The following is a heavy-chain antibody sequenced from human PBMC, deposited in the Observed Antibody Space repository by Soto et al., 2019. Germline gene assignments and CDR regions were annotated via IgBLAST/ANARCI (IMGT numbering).Heavy chain of an antibody. CDR1: GGIFTNYV. V-gene: IGHV1-69*01. CDR2: IFPIFGTP. CDR3: ARGYCGSNSCHNWFGP. Sequence: QVQLVQSGAEVKKPGSSVKVSCKTSGGIFTNYVITWVRQAPGQGLEWMGGIFPIFGTPNYAQKFQGRVTITAEESTSTAYMELSSLRSDDTAVYYCARGYCGSNSCHNWFGPWGQGTLGTVSA. D-gene: IGHD2-2*01. J-gene: IGHJ5*02.